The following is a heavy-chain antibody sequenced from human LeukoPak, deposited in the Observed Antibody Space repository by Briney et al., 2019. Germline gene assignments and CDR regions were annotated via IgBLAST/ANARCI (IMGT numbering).Heavy chain of an antibody. J-gene: IGHJ4*02. D-gene: IGHD3-16*02. Sequence: GGSLTLSCAAYGFTFSSYWMHWVRQAPGKGLVWDSRINTDGSSTSYADSVKGRFTISRDNAKNTLYLQMNSLRAEDTAVYYCARVRITFGRVIPLHPYYFDYWGQGTLVTVSS. V-gene: IGHV3-74*01. CDR2: INTDGSST. CDR3: ARVRITFGRVIPLHPYYFDY. CDR1: GFTFSSYW.